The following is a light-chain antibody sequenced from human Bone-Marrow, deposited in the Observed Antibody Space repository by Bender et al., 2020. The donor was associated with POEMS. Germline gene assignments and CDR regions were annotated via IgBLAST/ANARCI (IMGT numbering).Light chain of an antibody. J-gene: IGLJ2*01. CDR2: QDD. V-gene: IGLV3-1*01. CDR1: NLGDKY. CDR3: QTWDSDTKAYVV. Sequence: SYEVTQPHSVSVSPGQTASIACSGDNLGDKYTCWYQQRTGRSPLLVIYQDDKRPSGIPERFSGSSSGNTATLTIRGTQALDEADYFCQTWDSDTKAYVVFGGGTRLSVL.